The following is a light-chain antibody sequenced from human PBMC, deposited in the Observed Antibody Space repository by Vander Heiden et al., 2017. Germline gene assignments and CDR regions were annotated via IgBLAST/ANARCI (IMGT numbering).Light chain of an antibody. CDR3: QQCSSGPPDT. V-gene: IGKV3-11*01. CDR1: QSVNNY. Sequence: EIVLTQSPATLSLSPGERVTLSCRASQSVNNYLGWYQQKPGQAPRLLIYDASNRATGIPSRFSGSGSGTDFTLTISSLEPEDFAVYYCQQCSSGPPDTFGQGTRLEIK. J-gene: IGKJ5*01. CDR2: DAS.